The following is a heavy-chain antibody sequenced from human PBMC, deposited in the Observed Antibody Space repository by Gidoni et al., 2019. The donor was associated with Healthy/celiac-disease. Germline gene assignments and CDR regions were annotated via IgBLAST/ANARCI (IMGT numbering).Heavy chain of an antibody. V-gene: IGHV3-23*01. CDR1: GFTFSSYA. CDR2: ISGSGGST. D-gene: IGHD6-13*01. Sequence: EVQLLESGGGLVQPGGSLRLSCAASGFTFSSYAMSWVRQAPGKGLEWVSAISGSGGSTYYADSVKGRFTISRDNSKNTLYLQMNSLRAEDTAVYYCAKDLDRGSSSPDFFDYWGQGTLVTVSS. J-gene: IGHJ4*02. CDR3: AKDLDRGSSSPDFFDY.